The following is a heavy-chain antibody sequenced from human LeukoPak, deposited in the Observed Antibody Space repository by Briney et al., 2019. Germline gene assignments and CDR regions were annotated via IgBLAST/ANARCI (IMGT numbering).Heavy chain of an antibody. CDR2: ISSSGIRT. Sequence: PGGSLRLSCAASGFTFSNYAMSWVRQAPGKGLEWVSNISSSGIRTYYADSVKGRFTISRDNTKNTLYLLMKSLRAEDTAVYYCATRLGNSVALDYWGQGTLVTVSS. CDR3: ATRLGNSVALDY. J-gene: IGHJ4*02. CDR1: GFTFSNYA. V-gene: IGHV3-23*01. D-gene: IGHD4-23*01.